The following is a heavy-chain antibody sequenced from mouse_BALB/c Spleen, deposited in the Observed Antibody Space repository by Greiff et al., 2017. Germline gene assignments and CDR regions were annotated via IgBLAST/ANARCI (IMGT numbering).Heavy chain of an antibody. Sequence: EVKLMESGGGLVQPGGSRKLSCAASGFTFSSFGMHWVRQAPEKGLEWVAYISSGSSTIYYADTVKGRFTISRDNPKNTLFLQMTSLRSEDTAMYYCARGETTMITTGAMDYWGQGTSVTVSS. J-gene: IGHJ4*01. V-gene: IGHV5-17*02. CDR3: ARGETTMITTGAMDY. CDR2: ISSGSSTI. D-gene: IGHD2-4*01. CDR1: GFTFSSFG.